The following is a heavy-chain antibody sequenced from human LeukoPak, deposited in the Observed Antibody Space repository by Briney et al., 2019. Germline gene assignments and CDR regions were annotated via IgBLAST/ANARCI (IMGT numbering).Heavy chain of an antibody. J-gene: IGHJ4*02. Sequence: GGSLRLSVEASGFTFISYLRHGVGKAPGKGRDGLAVLPYDGRNKYYADSVKGRFTISRDNTRNTLYLQMNSLRVEDTAVYYCARDSSGWLQLSSTFDYWGQGTLVTVSS. D-gene: IGHD5-24*01. V-gene: IGHV3-30*04. CDR1: GFTFISYL. CDR3: ARDSSGWLQLSSTFDY. CDR2: LPYDGRNK.